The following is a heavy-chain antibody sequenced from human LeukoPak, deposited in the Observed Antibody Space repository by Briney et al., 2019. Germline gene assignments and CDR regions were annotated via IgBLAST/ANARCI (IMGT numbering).Heavy chain of an antibody. CDR3: ARGHSSSWYVYYYGMDV. D-gene: IGHD6-13*01. CDR2: ISAYNGNT. CDR1: GGTFSSYA. J-gene: IGHJ6*02. V-gene: IGHV1-18*01. Sequence: ASVKVSCKASGGTFSSYAISWVRQAPGQGLEWMGWISAYNGNTNYAQKLQGRVTMTTDTSTSTAYMELRSLRSDDTAVYYCARGHSSSWYVYYYGMDVWGQGTTVTVSS.